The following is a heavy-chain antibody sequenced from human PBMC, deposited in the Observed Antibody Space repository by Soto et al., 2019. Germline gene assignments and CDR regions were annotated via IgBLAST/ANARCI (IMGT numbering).Heavy chain of an antibody. CDR1: GGSISSSSYY. V-gene: IGHV4-39*01. CDR3: ASFTGSYYRVDY. Sequence: PSETLSLTCTVSGGSISSSSYYWGWIRQPPGKGLEWIGSIYYSGSTYYNPSLKSRVTISVDTSKNQFSLKLSSVTAADTAVYYCASFTGSYYRVDYWDQGTLVTVSS. D-gene: IGHD1-26*01. J-gene: IGHJ4*02. CDR2: IYYSGST.